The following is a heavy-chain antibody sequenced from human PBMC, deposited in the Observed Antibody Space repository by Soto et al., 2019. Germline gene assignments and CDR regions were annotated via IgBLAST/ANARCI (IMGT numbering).Heavy chain of an antibody. CDR1: GYTFTSYG. CDR2: ISAYNGNT. Sequence: QVQLVQSGAEVKKPGASVKVSCKASGYTFTSYGISWVRQAPGQGLEWMGWISAYNGNTNYAQKLQGRVTMTTDTTTSTAYMELKSLRSDDTAVYYCARDRGYCSSTSCYAGGWFDPWGQGTLVTVSS. J-gene: IGHJ5*02. D-gene: IGHD2-2*03. CDR3: ARDRGYCSSTSCYAGGWFDP. V-gene: IGHV1-18*01.